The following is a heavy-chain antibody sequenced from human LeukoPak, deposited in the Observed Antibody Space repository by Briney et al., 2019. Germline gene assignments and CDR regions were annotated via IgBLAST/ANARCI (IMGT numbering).Heavy chain of an antibody. Sequence: GGSLRLSCAGSGFTFSSCGMRWVRQAPGKGLEWVSTISASGDSTYYADSVKGRFTISRGNAKNSLYLQMNSLRAGDTAVYYCARDQGAYCSGGSCTAFDIWGQGAMVTVSS. CDR1: GFTFSSCG. J-gene: IGHJ3*02. CDR2: ISASGDST. CDR3: ARDQGAYCSGGSCTAFDI. D-gene: IGHD2-15*01. V-gene: IGHV3-23*01.